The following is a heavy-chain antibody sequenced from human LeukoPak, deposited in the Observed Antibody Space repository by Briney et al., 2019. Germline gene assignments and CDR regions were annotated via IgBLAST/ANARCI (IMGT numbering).Heavy chain of an antibody. CDR1: GFTCSRYE. CDR3: AELGITMIGGV. Sequence: GGSLRLSCAASGFTCSRYEMNWVRQAPGKGLEWVSYISSSGSTIYYADSVKGRFTISRDNAKNSLYLQMNSLRAEDTAVYYCAELGITMIGGVWGKGTTVTISS. V-gene: IGHV3-48*03. J-gene: IGHJ6*04. CDR2: ISSSGSTI. D-gene: IGHD3-10*02.